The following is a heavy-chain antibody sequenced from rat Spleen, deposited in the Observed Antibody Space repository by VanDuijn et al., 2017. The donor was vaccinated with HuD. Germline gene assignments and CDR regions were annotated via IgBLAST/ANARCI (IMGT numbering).Heavy chain of an antibody. D-gene: IGHD4-1*01. CDR2: INKDSSKT. CDR3: VRERGGVDY. J-gene: IGHJ2*01. Sequence: EVKLVESGGGLVQPGRSLKLSCAASGFNFNDYWMGWVRQAPGKGLEWIGEINKDSSKTNYIPSLKYKFTSSRDNAQNPLDLQRSKLGSEDTTIYYCVRERGGVDYWGQGVMVTVSS. CDR1: GFNFNDYW. V-gene: IGHV4-2*01.